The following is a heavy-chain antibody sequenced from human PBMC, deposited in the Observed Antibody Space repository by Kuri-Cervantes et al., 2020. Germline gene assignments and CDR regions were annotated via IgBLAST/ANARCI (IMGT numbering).Heavy chain of an antibody. CDR3: ARSATDYYYYYMDV. Sequence: GESLKISCAASGFTFSSYEMNWVRQAPGKGLEWVAVISYDGSNKYFADSVKGRLTISRDNSKNTLYLQMNSLRADDTAVYFCARSATDYYYYYMDVWGKGTTVTVSS. J-gene: IGHJ6*03. CDR2: ISYDGSNK. CDR1: GFTFSSYE. V-gene: IGHV3-30*04. D-gene: IGHD6-13*01.